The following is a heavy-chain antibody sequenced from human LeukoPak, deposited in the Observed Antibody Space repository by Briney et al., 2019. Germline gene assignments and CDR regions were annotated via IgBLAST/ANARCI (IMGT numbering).Heavy chain of an antibody. Sequence: GGSLRLSCAASGFTFSSYAMSWVRQAPGKGLEWVSTISGSGGNTYYADSERGRFTISRDNSKNTLYLQMNSLRAEDTALYYCARGMYQKYYFDYWGQGTLVTVSS. CDR3: ARGMYQKYYFDY. V-gene: IGHV3-23*01. J-gene: IGHJ4*02. CDR2: ISGSGGNT. CDR1: GFTFSSYA. D-gene: IGHD2-8*01.